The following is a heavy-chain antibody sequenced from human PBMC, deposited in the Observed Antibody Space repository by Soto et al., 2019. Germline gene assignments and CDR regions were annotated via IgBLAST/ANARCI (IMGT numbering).Heavy chain of an antibody. D-gene: IGHD1-1*01. CDR3: VRDRLRRTSGYCFDY. J-gene: IGHJ4*02. CDR1: GFTFSTYA. CDR2: VSASGLNT. V-gene: IGHV3-23*01. Sequence: EVQLLESGGKLVQPGGSLTLSCAASGFTFSTYAMAWVRQAPGKGLEWVSGVSASGLNTDYADPVKGRFYISRDNSKNTVSLHMNSLRAEDTALYYCVRDRLRRTSGYCFDYWGQGTPVTVSS.